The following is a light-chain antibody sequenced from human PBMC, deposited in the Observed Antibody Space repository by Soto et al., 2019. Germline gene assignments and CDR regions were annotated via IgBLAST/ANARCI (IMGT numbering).Light chain of an antibody. V-gene: IGLV2-14*01. CDR2: EVS. CDR1: SSDVGSYNY. J-gene: IGLJ1*01. Sequence: QSVLTQPASVSESPGQSITISCTGTSSDVGSYNYVSWYQQHPGKAPKLMICEVSDRPSGVSNRFSGSKSGNTASLTISGLQAEDEADYYCSSYTSSSTYVFGTGTKLTVL. CDR3: SSYTSSSTYV.